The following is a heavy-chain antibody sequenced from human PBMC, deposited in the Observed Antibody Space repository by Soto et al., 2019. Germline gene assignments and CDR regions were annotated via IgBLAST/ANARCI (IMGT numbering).Heavy chain of an antibody. CDR3: ARDPTGSPHLDYNYYGMDV. Sequence: ASVKVSCKASGYTFTSYGISWVRQAPGQGLEWMGWISAYNGNTNYAQKLQGRVTMTTDTSTSTAYMELRSLRSDDTAVYYCARDPTGSPHLDYNYYGMDVWGQGTTVTVSS. J-gene: IGHJ6*02. CDR2: ISAYNGNT. D-gene: IGHD3-10*01. CDR1: GYTFTSYG. V-gene: IGHV1-18*01.